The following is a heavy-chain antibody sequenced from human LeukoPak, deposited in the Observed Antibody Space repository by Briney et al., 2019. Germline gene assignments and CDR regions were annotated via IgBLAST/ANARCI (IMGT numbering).Heavy chain of an antibody. CDR2: IYSGGST. D-gene: IGHD4-23*01. CDR3: ARSVEFDY. CDR1: GFTVSSSY. J-gene: IGHJ4*02. V-gene: IGHV3-66*01. Sequence: GGSLRLSCAASGFTVSSSYMSWVRQAPGKGLEWVSIIYSGGSTYYADSVKGRFTISRDNSKNTLYLQMNSLRAEDTAVYYCARSVEFDYWGQGTLVTVSS.